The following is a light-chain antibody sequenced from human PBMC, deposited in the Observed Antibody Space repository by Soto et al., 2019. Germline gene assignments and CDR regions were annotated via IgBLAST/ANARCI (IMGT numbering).Light chain of an antibody. J-gene: IGKJ2*01. V-gene: IGKV3-20*01. CDR3: QQYGSSPPYT. CDR1: QSVSNKY. Sequence: EVVLTQSPGTLSLSPGERATLSCRASQSVSNKYLAWYQQKPGQAPRLLIFGSSDRATDIPNRFSGSGSGTDFTLTISRLEPDELAVYYCQQYGSSPPYTVGQGTKLEIK. CDR2: GSS.